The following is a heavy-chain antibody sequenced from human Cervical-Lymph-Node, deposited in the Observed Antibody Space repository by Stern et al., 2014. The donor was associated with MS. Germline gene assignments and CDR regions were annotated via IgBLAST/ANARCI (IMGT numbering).Heavy chain of an antibody. CDR2: ISGSGSSI. CDR1: GFTFNKYA. D-gene: IGHD3-22*01. J-gene: IGHJ6*02. CDR3: AKQYFDSSGYSYYYGMDV. V-gene: IGHV3-23*04. Sequence: EMQLVESGGDLVQPGGSLRLSCAASGFTFNKYAINWVRQAPGKGLEWVSTISGSGSSIYYADSVKGRFTISRDNSENTLYLQMHSLRAEDTAIYYCAKQYFDSSGYSYYYGMDVWGQGTTVTVSS.